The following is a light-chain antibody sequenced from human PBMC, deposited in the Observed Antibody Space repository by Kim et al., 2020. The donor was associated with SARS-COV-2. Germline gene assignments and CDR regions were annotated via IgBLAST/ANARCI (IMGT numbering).Light chain of an antibody. V-gene: IGKV3-20*01. CDR1: QSVSDSY. J-gene: IGKJ2*01. CDR3: QQYGSPPYT. CDR2: GAS. Sequence: EIVLTQSPGTLSLSPGERATLSCRASQSVSDSYLAWYQQKPGQAPRLLIYGASSRASGIPDRFSGSGSGTDFTLTISRLEPEDFAVYYCQQYGSPPYTFGQGSKLEI.